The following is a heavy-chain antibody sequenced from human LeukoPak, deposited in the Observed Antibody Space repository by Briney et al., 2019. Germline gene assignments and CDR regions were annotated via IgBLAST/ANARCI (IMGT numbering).Heavy chain of an antibody. CDR3: ARGTGQQLNYYYYYMDV. J-gene: IGHJ6*03. CDR2: INPSGGST. D-gene: IGHD6-13*01. Sequence: ASVKVSCKASGYTFTSYYMHWVRQAPGQGFEWMGIINPSGGSTSYAQKFQGRVTMTRDMSTSTVYMELSSLRSEDTAVYYCARGTGQQLNYYYYYMDVWGKGTTVTVSS. V-gene: IGHV1-46*01. CDR1: GYTFTSYY.